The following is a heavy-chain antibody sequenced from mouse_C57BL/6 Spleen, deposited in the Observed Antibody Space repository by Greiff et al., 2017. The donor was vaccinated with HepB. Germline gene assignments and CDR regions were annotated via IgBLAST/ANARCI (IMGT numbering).Heavy chain of an antibody. CDR3: ARGGGSSFHYYAMDY. Sequence: EVQLQQSGPELVKPGASVKMSCKASGYTFTDYNMHWVKQSHGKSLEWIGYINPNNGGTSYNQKFKGKATLTVNKSSSTAYMELRSLTSEDSAVYYCARGGGSSFHYYAMDYWGQGTSVTVSS. J-gene: IGHJ4*01. V-gene: IGHV1-22*01. D-gene: IGHD1-1*01. CDR1: GYTFTDYN. CDR2: INPNNGGT.